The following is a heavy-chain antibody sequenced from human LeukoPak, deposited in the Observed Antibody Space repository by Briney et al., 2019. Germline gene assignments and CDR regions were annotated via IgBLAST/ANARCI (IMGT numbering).Heavy chain of an antibody. D-gene: IGHD2-21*02. CDR2: ISNGNT. J-gene: IGHJ5*02. CDR3: VREAGYCASVCLKSNWFDP. Sequence: GGSLRLSCAASGFTFSSYAMSWVRQPPGKGLEWVSAISNGNTYYADSVRGRFTISRDDSKNMVYLQMNSLRDEDTALYYCVREAGYCASVCLKSNWFDPWGQGTLVTVSS. V-gene: IGHV3-23*01. CDR1: GFTFSSYA.